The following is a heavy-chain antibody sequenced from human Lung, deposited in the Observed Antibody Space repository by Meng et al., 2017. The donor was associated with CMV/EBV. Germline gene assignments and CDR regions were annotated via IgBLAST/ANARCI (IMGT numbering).Heavy chain of an antibody. V-gene: IGHV4-34*01. J-gene: IGHJ5*02. CDR1: FSGYY. CDR3: ARATLYCSGGSCYTNWFDP. D-gene: IGHD2-15*01. CDR2: INHSGST. Sequence: FSGYYWSWIRHPPGKGLEWIGEINHSGSTNYNPSLKSRVTISVDTSKNQFSLKLSSVTAADTAVYYCARATLYCSGGSCYTNWFDPWGQGTLVTVSS.